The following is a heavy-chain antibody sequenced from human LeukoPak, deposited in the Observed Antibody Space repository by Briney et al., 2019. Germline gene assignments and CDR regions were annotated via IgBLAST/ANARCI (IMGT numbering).Heavy chain of an antibody. CDR3: ARGRKVSGVRRINWARHENYFFYYIDV. J-gene: IGHJ6*03. V-gene: IGHV4-34*01. CDR2: IHHSGTT. Sequence: PSETLSLTCAVYGGSFSDSYWTWIRQRPGKGLEWIGEIHHSGTTHFNPSLQSRVSISVDTAKNQFFLRVASMTAADTALYYCARGRKVSGVRRINWARHENYFFYYIDVWGKGTTVSVSS. CDR1: GGSFSDSY. D-gene: IGHD1-14*01.